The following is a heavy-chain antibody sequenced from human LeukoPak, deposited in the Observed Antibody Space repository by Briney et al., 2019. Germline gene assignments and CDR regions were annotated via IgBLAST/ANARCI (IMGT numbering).Heavy chain of an antibody. Sequence: GGSLRLSCASSAFNFTAYWMHWVRQDPRQGLLWVARINSDGTTTNYADSVKGRFTISRDNAKNTLFLQMNSLRAEDTAVYFCAVSNGGYGPWGQGALVTVSS. CDR3: AVSNGGYGP. D-gene: IGHD5-12*01. V-gene: IGHV3-74*01. CDR1: AFNFTAYW. J-gene: IGHJ5*02. CDR2: INSDGTTT.